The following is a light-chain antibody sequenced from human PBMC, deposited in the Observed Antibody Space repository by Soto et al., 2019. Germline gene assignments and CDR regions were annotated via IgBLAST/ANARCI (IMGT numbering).Light chain of an antibody. CDR2: EGS. Sequence: QSALTQPASVSGSPGQSITISCTGTSSDVGSYNLVSWYQKHPGKAPKLMIYEGSKRPSGVSNRFSGSKSGNTASLTISGLQAEDEADYYCCSYAGSSRVFGGGTQLTVL. J-gene: IGLJ2*01. CDR1: SSDVGSYNL. V-gene: IGLV2-23*01. CDR3: CSYAGSSRV.